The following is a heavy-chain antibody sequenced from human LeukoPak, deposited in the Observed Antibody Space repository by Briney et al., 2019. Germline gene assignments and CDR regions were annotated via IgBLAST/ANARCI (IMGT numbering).Heavy chain of an antibody. J-gene: IGHJ6*02. CDR1: GYTFTSYD. Sequence: ASVKVSCKASGYTFTSYDINRVRQATGQGLEWMGCMNPNSGNTGYAQKFQGRVTLTRNTSISTAYMELSSLRSEDTAVYYCARGLRYYYGSGSPSSMDVWGQGTTVTVSS. D-gene: IGHD3-10*01. V-gene: IGHV1-8*01. CDR3: ARGLRYYYGSGSPSSMDV. CDR2: MNPNSGNT.